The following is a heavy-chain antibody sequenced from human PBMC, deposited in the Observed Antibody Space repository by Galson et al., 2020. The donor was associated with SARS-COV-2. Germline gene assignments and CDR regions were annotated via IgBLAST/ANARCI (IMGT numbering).Heavy chain of an antibody. V-gene: IGHV4-30-4*07. CDR2: IYYSGST. J-gene: IGHJ6*02. CDR1: GGSVTTGGYS. CDR3: ARAAGSWDYDFVTGYYPSHYYGMDV. D-gene: IGHD3-9*01. Sequence: SETLSLTCAVSGGSVTTGGYSWTWIRQPPGKGLEWIGYIYYSGSTYYNPSLKSRVTISVDTSKKQFSLTLSAVTAADTAVYYCARAAGSWDYDFVTGYYPSHYYGMDVWGQGTTVTVSS.